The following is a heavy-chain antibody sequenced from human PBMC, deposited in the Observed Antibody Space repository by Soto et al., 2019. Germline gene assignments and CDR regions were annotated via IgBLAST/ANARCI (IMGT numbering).Heavy chain of an antibody. CDR3: ARSGPKQQLFDY. Sequence: SETLSLTCTVSGGSISSGGYYWSWIRQHPGKGLEGIGYIYYSGSTYYNPSLKSRVTISVDTSKNQFSLKLSSVTAADTAVYYCARSGPKQQLFDYWGQGTLVTVSS. CDR1: GGSISSGGYY. CDR2: IYYSGST. V-gene: IGHV4-31*03. D-gene: IGHD6-13*01. J-gene: IGHJ4*02.